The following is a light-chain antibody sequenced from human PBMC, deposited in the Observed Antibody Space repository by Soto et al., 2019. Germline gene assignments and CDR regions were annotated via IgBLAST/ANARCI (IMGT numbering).Light chain of an antibody. J-gene: IGLJ1*01. CDR2: DVS. CDR1: SSDVGGSNY. CDR3: SSYTSSSTLV. V-gene: IGLV2-14*01. Sequence: QPTSVSGSPGQSITISCTGTSSDVGGSNYVSWYQQLPGKAPKLMIYDVSDRPSGVSNRFSGSKSGNTASLTISGLQAEDEADYYCSSYTSSSTLVFGTGTKVTV.